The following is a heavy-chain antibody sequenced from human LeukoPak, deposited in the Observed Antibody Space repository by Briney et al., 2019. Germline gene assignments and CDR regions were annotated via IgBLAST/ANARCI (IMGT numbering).Heavy chain of an antibody. V-gene: IGHV3-7*04. J-gene: IGHJ4*02. CDR3: ARGDAFSGDH. CDR1: GFTFGNFW. CDR2: IHPEGDEK. Sequence: GGSLRLSCVASGFTFGNFWMSWVRHSPGRGLEWVANIHPEGDEKYHVESVMGRFTISRDNAESSLFLQMNGLRAEETAVYYCARGDAFSGDHWGQGTLVTVSS.